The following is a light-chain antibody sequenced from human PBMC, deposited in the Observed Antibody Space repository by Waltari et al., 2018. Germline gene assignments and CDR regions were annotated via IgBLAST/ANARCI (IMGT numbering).Light chain of an antibody. V-gene: IGKV3-15*01. J-gene: IGKJ2*01. CDR1: QSVSSN. Sequence: EIVMTQSPATLSVSPGERATLSCRASQSVSSNLAWYQQKPGQAPRLLIYGASTRASGISARFSGSGSVTEFTLTISSLQSEDFAVYYCLQYNNWPPYTFGQGTKLEI. CDR2: GAS. CDR3: LQYNNWPPYT.